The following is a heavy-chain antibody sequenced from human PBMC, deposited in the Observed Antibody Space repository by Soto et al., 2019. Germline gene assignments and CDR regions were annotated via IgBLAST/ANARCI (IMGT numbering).Heavy chain of an antibody. D-gene: IGHD6-6*01. CDR3: ARSPIAARFDY. CDR1: GGSISSYY. Sequence: SETLSLTFNVSGGSISSYYWSWIRQPPGKGLEWIGYIYYSGSTNYNPSLKSRVTISVDTSKNQFSLKLSSVTAADTAVYYCARSPIAARFDYWGQGTLVTVSS. V-gene: IGHV4-59*01. J-gene: IGHJ4*02. CDR2: IYYSGST.